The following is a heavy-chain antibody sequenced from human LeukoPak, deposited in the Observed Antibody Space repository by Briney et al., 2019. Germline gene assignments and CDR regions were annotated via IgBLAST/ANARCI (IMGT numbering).Heavy chain of an antibody. CDR1: GFTFSSYG. CDR2: IRYDGSNK. D-gene: IGHD2-2*01. CDR3: AKKVGQLLYYYYYMDV. Sequence: GGSLRLSCAASGFTFSSYGMRWVRQAPGKGLEWVAFIRYDGSNKYYADSVEGRFTISRDNSKNTLYLQMNSLRAEDTAVYYCAKKVGQLLYYYYYMDVWGKGTTVTVSS. V-gene: IGHV3-30*02. J-gene: IGHJ6*03.